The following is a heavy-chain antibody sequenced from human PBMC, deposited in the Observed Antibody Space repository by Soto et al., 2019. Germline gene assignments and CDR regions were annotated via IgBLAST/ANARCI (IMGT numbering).Heavy chain of an antibody. CDR3: ARAGNYDILTGPNDY. Sequence: RASVKVSCKASGGTFSSYAISWVRQAPGQGLEWMGGIIPIFGTANYAQKFQGRVTITADESTSTAYMELSSLRSEDTAVYYCARAGNYDILTGPNDYWGQGTLVTVSS. V-gene: IGHV1-69*13. J-gene: IGHJ4*02. CDR1: GGTFSSYA. D-gene: IGHD3-9*01. CDR2: IIPIFGTA.